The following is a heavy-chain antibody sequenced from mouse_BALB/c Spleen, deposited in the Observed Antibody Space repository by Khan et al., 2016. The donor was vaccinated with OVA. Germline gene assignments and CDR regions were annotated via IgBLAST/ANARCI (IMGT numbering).Heavy chain of an antibody. CDR1: GYTFINYW. J-gene: IGHJ2*01. V-gene: IGHV1-7*01. CDR3: ARRGLRWDFDY. D-gene: IGHD1-1*01. CDR2: INPSTDYT. Sequence: QVQLQQSGAELAKPGASVKMSCKASGYTFINYWILWVKQRPGQGLEWIGYINPSTDYTEYNQNFKDKATLTADKSSSTAYMQLSSLTAEDSAFYYCARRGLRWDFDYWGQGTTLTVSS.